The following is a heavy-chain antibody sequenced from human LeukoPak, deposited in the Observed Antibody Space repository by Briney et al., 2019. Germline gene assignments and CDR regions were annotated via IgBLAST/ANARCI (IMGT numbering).Heavy chain of an antibody. CDR1: GFTFSSYG. Sequence: QPGRSLRLSCAASGFTFSSYGMHWVRQAPGKGLEWVAVISYDGNNKYYADSVKGRFTISRDNSKNTLYLQMNSLRAEDTAVYYCARDRIPYETTALDYWGQGTLVTVSS. CDR2: ISYDGNNK. V-gene: IGHV3-30*03. D-gene: IGHD4-17*01. J-gene: IGHJ4*02. CDR3: ARDRIPYETTALDY.